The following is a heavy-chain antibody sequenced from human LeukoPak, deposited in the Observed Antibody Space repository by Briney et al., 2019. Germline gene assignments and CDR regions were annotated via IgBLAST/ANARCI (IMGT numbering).Heavy chain of an antibody. CDR1: GFTFSSYA. V-gene: IGHV3-23*01. Sequence: GGALRLSCAASGFTFSSYAMNCCLQDPGKGLEWFSGISGSGGSTYYADSLKGRFTISRDHLKNTMYLQMTSLRGEATAIYYCAKDTLRTIKPWAYWGPGTLVTVSS. D-gene: IGHD2-8*01. CDR2: ISGSGGST. CDR3: AKDTLRTIKPWAY. J-gene: IGHJ4*02.